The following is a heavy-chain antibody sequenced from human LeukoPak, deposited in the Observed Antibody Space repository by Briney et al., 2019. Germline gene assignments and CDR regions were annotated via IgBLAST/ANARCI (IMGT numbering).Heavy chain of an antibody. D-gene: IGHD6-19*01. Sequence: SETLSLTCTVSGGSISNSDYSWGWIRQPPGKGLECIGTIYYSGSTYYNPSLKSRVTISVDTSKNQFSLKLSSVTAADTAVYYCARCHLHSSGWYGYFVYWGQGTLVTVSS. CDR2: IYYSGST. J-gene: IGHJ4*02. CDR1: GGSISNSDYS. CDR3: ARCHLHSSGWYGYFVY. V-gene: IGHV4-39*01.